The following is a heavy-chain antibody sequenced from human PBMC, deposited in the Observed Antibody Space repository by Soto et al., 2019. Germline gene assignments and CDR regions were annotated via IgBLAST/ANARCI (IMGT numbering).Heavy chain of an antibody. CDR3: ARGYPTGGNGLDV. Sequence: EVQLVETGGGLIQPGGSLRLSCAASGFTVSDNYMNWVRQAPGKGLEWVSVIYSGGSTYYTDSVKGRFTISRDNSKNTLYLQMNGLRAEDTAVYYCARGYPTGGNGLDVWGQGTTVTVSS. J-gene: IGHJ6*02. CDR2: IYSGGST. D-gene: IGHD2-15*01. CDR1: GFTVSDNY. V-gene: IGHV3-53*02.